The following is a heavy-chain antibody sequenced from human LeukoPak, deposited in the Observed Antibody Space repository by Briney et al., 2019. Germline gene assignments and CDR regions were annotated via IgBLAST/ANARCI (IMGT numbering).Heavy chain of an antibody. D-gene: IGHD1-7*01. J-gene: IGHJ4*02. CDR1: GGTFSSYA. CDR3: ARDPELRGYFDY. CDR2: IIPIFGTA. Sequence: SVKVSCKASGGTFSSYAISWVRQAPGQGLEWMGGIIPIFGTANYAQKFQGRVTITADESTSTAYMELSSLRSEDTAVYYCARDPELRGYFDYWGQGTLVTVSS. V-gene: IGHV1-69*13.